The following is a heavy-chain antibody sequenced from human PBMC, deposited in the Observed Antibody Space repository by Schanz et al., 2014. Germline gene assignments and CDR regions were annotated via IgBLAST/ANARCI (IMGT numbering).Heavy chain of an antibody. Sequence: QVQLVQSGAEVRKPGASVKVSCKLSGGTFSSYTISWMRQAPGQGLECMGKIIPVLNIATYAQRFQGRVSITADTSTHTAYMELSSLTSEDTAVHYCSRGRGCYDYWGQGTLVTVSS. CDR3: SRGRGCYDY. CDR2: IIPVLNIA. J-gene: IGHJ4*02. D-gene: IGHD2-15*01. CDR1: GGTFSSYT. V-gene: IGHV1-69*02.